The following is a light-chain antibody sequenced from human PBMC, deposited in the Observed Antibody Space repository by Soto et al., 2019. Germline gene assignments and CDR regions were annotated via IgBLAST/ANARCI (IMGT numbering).Light chain of an antibody. J-gene: IGLJ2*01. CDR3: QSYDSSLKV. CDR2: ANN. V-gene: IGLV1-40*01. CDR1: SSNIGAGYD. Sequence: QSVLTQRPSVSGAPGQRVTISCTGSSSNIGAGYDVHWYQQLPGTAPRLLIYANNNRPSGVPDRFSGSKSGTSASLAITGLQAEDEADYYCQSYDSSLKVFGGGTKLTVL.